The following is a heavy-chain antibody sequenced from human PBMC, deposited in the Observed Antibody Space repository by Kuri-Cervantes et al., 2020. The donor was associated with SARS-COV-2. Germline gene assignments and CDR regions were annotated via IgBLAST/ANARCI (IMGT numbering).Heavy chain of an antibody. J-gene: IGHJ4*02. Sequence: GESLKISFATSGFTFSSYGMHWVRQAPGKGLEWVAFIRYDGSNKYYADSVKGRFTISRDNSKNTLYLQMNSLRAEDTAVYYCAKFGYYDFWSGYHDYWGQGTLVTVSS. CDR3: AKFGYYDFWSGYHDY. CDR2: IRYDGSNK. CDR1: GFTFSSYG. V-gene: IGHV3-30*02. D-gene: IGHD3-3*01.